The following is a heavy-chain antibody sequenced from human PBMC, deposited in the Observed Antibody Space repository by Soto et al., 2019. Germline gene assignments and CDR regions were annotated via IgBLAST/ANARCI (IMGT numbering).Heavy chain of an antibody. Sequence: QLQLQESGPGLVKPSETLSLTCTVSGGSISSSSYYWGWIRQPPGKGLEWIGSIYYSGSTYYNPSLKSRVXXXLXXSKNQFSLKLSSVTAADTAVYYCARHTPAISISDHWGQGTLVTVSS. CDR2: IYYSGST. D-gene: IGHD2-15*01. J-gene: IGHJ4*02. CDR3: ARHTPAISISDH. V-gene: IGHV4-39*01. CDR1: GGSISSSSYY.